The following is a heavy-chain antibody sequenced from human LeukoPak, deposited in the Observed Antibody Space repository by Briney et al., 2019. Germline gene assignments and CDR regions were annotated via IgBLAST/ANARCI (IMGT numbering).Heavy chain of an antibody. J-gene: IGHJ5*02. CDR1: GFSLSSYD. CDR2: ISTSSTFI. CDR3: ARADCSSSTCYLRSSWFDP. Sequence: GGSLRLSCAASGFSLSSYDMNWVRQAPGKGLEWVASISTSSTFIYYTYSVKGRFTISRDNAKNSLYLQMNSLSAEDTAVYYCARADCSSSTCYLRSSWFDPWGQGTLVTVSS. D-gene: IGHD2/OR15-2a*01. V-gene: IGHV3-21*01.